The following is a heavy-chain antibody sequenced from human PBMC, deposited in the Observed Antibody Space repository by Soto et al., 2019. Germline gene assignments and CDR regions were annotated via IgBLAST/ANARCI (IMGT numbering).Heavy chain of an antibody. J-gene: IGHJ5*02. CDR3: ARERGDSHWIDP. CDR2: VENSGST. CDR1: GGSVSSESYY. Sequence: RTCSVSGGSVSSESYYWSWIRQTPGKGLEWIGNVENSGSTKYNPSLKSRVTISVDTSKNQFSLKLSSVTGADTAVYYCARERGDSHWIDPWGQGTLVTVSS. V-gene: IGHV4-61*01. D-gene: IGHD2-21*01.